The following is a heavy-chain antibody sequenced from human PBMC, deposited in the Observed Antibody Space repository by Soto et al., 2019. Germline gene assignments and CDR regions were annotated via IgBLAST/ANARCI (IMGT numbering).Heavy chain of an antibody. D-gene: IGHD6-19*01. V-gene: IGHV1-69*02. CDR1: GGTFSSYT. CDR3: ARLYSSGWYLDY. J-gene: IGHJ4*02. CDR2: IIPILGIA. Sequence: QVQLVQSGAEVKKPGSSVKVSCKASGGTFSSYTISWVRQAPGQGLEWMGRIIPILGIANYAQKFQGRVTITADKSTSTANMELSSLRSEDTAVYYCARLYSSGWYLDYWGQGTLVTVSS.